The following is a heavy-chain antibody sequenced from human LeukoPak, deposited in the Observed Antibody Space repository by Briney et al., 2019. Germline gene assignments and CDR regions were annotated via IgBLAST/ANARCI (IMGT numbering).Heavy chain of an antibody. V-gene: IGHV3-7*01. CDR1: GFTFSSYW. CDR3: ARGVFSAKGSAYDEYFQH. D-gene: IGHD3-22*01. J-gene: IGHJ1*01. CDR2: IKQDGSEK. Sequence: GGSLRLSCAASGFTFSSYWMSWVRQAPGKGLEWVANIKQDGSEKYYVDSVKGRFTISRDNAKNSLYLQMNSLRVEDTAVYYCARGVFSAKGSAYDEYFQHWGQGTLVTVSS.